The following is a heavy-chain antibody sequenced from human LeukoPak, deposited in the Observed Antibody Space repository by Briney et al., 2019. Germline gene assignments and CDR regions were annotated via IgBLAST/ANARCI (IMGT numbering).Heavy chain of an antibody. D-gene: IGHD2-15*01. Sequence: GASVKVSCKASGYTFTGYYMHWVRQAPGQGLEWMGWINPNSGGTNYAQKFQGRVTMTRDTSISTAYMELSRLRSDDTAVYYCARGPRQAGYCSGGSCYSFRFWGQGTLVTVSS. CDR3: ARGPRQAGYCSGGSCYSFRF. CDR1: GYTFTGYY. CDR2: INPNSGGT. V-gene: IGHV1-2*02. J-gene: IGHJ4*02.